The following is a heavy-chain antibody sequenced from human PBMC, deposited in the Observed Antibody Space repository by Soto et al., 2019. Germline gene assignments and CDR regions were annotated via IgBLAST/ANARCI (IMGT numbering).Heavy chain of an antibody. CDR3: ASWLLREHAFDI. Sequence: DVQLVEAGGGLIQPGGSLRLSCAASGFTFSGKKYLTWVRQAPGKGLEWVSALYSTDGTYYADSVKGRFSTSKDNSKNPFYLQLNSLRPDDTAVYYCASWLLREHAFDIWGLGTMVTVSS. V-gene: IGHV3-53*01. D-gene: IGHD2-15*01. CDR1: GFTFSGKKY. CDR2: LYSTDGT. J-gene: IGHJ3*02.